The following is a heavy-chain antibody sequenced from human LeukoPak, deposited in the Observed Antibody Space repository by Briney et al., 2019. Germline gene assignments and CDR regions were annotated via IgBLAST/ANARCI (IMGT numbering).Heavy chain of an antibody. V-gene: IGHV3-15*01. J-gene: IGHJ4*02. CDR1: GFTFTNAW. CDR3: ATPPRQTDS. Sequence: GGSLRLSCAASGFTFTNAWMSWVRQTPGKGLEWVGRIKSINDGGTTDYAAPVKGRFTISRDDSKNTLYLQMDSLKTEDTAVYYCATPPRQTDSWGQGTLVTVSS. D-gene: IGHD1-1*01. CDR2: IKSINDGGTT.